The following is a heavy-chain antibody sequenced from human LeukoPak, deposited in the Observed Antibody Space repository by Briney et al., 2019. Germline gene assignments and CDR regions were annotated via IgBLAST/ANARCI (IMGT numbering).Heavy chain of an antibody. Sequence: GGSLRLSCAASGFTFSSYAMSWVRQAPGKGLEWVSAISGSGGSTYYADSVKGRFTIPRDNSKNTLYLQMNSLRAEDTAVYYCAKQGGYYGSGREYYFDYWGQGTLVTVSS. D-gene: IGHD3-10*01. V-gene: IGHV3-23*01. CDR3: AKQGGYYGSGREYYFDY. CDR2: ISGSGGST. J-gene: IGHJ4*02. CDR1: GFTFSSYA.